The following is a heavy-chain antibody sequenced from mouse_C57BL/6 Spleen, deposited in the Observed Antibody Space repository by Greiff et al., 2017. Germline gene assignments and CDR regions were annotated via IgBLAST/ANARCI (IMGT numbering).Heavy chain of an antibody. CDR1: GYTFTSYW. D-gene: IGHD1-1*01. V-gene: IGHV1-50*01. CDR3: ARFITTVYYAMDY. CDR2: IDPSDSYT. J-gene: IGHJ4*01. Sequence: QVQLQQPGAELVKPGASVKLSCKASGYTFTSYWMQWVKQRPGQGLEWIGEIDPSDSYTNYNQKFKGKATLTVDTSSSTAYMQLSSLTSEDSAVYYCARFITTVYYAMDYWGQGTSVTVSS.